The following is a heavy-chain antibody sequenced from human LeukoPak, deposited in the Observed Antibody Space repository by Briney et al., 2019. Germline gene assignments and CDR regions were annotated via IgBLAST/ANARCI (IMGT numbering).Heavy chain of an antibody. D-gene: IGHD2-15*01. CDR2: IHYIGDT. CDR3: ARGVVSDH. V-gene: IGHV4-30-4*01. J-gene: IGHJ4*02. Sequence: SQTLSLTCSVSGASISGGDDYGGWIRQSPGEGREWIGYIHYIGDTYYNPSLKSRASISLAMSKNQFSLTLRSVTAADTAVYYCARGVVSDHWGQGTLVTVSS. CDR1: GASISGGDDY.